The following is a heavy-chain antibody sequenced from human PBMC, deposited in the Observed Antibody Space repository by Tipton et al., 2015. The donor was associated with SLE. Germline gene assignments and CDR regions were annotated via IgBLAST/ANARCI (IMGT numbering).Heavy chain of an antibody. CDR1: GGSISSSTYY. Sequence: TLSLTCTVSGGSISSSTYYWGWIRQPPGKGLEWIGYISDGGGTNHSPSLKSRVTISVDTSKNQFSLRLSSLTAADTAVYFCARGSSNFDYWGPGTLVTVSS. CDR2: ISDGGGT. CDR3: ARGSSNFDY. J-gene: IGHJ4*02. D-gene: IGHD2-2*01. V-gene: IGHV4-61*05.